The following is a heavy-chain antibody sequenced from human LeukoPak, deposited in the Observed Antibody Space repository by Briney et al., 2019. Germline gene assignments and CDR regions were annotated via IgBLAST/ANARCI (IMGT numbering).Heavy chain of an antibody. Sequence: GGSLRLSCRGSGLSFGGDAVSWVRQAPGKGLEWVGFIRDKVSGGATEYVASVRGRFTISRDDSRSIAYLQMTRLKTEDTAVYYCTINYYNGSLYEDYWGQGTLVTVSS. CDR2: IRDKVSGGAT. V-gene: IGHV3-49*04. D-gene: IGHD3-22*01. CDR3: TINYYNGSLYEDY. J-gene: IGHJ4*02. CDR1: GLSFGGDA.